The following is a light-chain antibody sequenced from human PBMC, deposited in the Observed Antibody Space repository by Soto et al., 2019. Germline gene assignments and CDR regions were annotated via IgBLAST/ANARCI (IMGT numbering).Light chain of an antibody. V-gene: IGKV1-5*03. CDR1: QTISSW. Sequence: DIQMTQSPSTLSGSVGDRVTITCLASQTISSWLAWYQQKPEKAPKLLIYKASTLKSGVPSRFSGSGSGTEFTLTISSLQPDDFATYYCQHYNSYSEACGQGTKVDI. CDR2: KAS. J-gene: IGKJ1*01. CDR3: QHYNSYSEA.